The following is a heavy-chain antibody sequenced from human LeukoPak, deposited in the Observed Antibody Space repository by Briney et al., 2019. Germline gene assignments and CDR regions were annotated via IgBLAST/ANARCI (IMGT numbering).Heavy chain of an antibody. V-gene: IGHV3-15*01. CDR1: GFTFSNAW. D-gene: IGHD6-13*01. CDR3: TTDAGYNSSWYFPNFDY. CDR2: IKSKTDGGTT. J-gene: IGHJ4*02. Sequence: GGSLRLSCAASGFTFSNAWMSWVRQAPGKGLEWVGRIKSKTDGGTTDYAAPVKGRFTISRDDSKNTLYLQMNSLKTEDTAVYYCTTDAGYNSSWYFPNFDYWGQGTLVTVSS.